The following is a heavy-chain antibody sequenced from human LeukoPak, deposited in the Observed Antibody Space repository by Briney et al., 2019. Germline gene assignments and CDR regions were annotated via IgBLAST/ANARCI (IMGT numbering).Heavy chain of an antibody. V-gene: IGHV3-20*04. D-gene: IGHD2/OR15-2a*01. Sequence: GGSLRLSCAASGFTFDDYGMSWVRQAPGKGLEWVSSINWNGGTTSHADSVKGRFTISRDNAKNSLFMQMNSLRAEDTAFYYCTRGNTYFDYWGQGVLVTVSP. J-gene: IGHJ4*02. CDR1: GFTFDDYG. CDR2: INWNGGTT. CDR3: TRGNTYFDY.